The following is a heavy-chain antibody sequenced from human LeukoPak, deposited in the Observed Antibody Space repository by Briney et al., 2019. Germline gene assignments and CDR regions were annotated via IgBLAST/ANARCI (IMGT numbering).Heavy chain of an antibody. CDR2: INPSGGST. V-gene: IGHV1-46*01. J-gene: IGHJ5*02. CDR3: AREQGVKVKRQLPRRNWFDP. Sequence: ASVKVSCKASGYTFTSYYMHWVRQAPGQGLEWMGIINPSGGSTSYAQKFQGRVTMTRDTSTSTVYMELSSLRSEDTAVYYCAREQGVKVKRQLPRRNWFDPWGQGTLVTVSS. CDR1: GYTFTSYY. D-gene: IGHD2-2*01.